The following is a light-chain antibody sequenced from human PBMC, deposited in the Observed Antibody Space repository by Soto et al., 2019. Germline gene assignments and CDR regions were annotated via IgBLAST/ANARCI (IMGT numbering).Light chain of an antibody. CDR3: QQYNNGPRT. Sequence: VLTQSPATLSLYPGETATLSCRASQSVRSHLAWYQQKPGQAPRLLIYGASTRATGIPARFSGSGSGTEFTLTISSLQSEDFAVYYCQQYNNGPRTFGQGTKVEI. CDR1: QSVRSH. J-gene: IGKJ1*01. CDR2: GAS. V-gene: IGKV3-15*01.